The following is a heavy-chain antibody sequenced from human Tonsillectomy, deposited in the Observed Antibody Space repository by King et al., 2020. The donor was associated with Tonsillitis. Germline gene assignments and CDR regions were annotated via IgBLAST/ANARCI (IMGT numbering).Heavy chain of an antibody. Sequence: QLVQSGPKLKKPGASVRVSCKTSGYTFTTYGISWVRQAPGQGLEWMGWISTYNGDTNYAQNLQGRVTMTTDTSTTTVYMELRSLRSDDTAVYYCAREGELGPFDNWGQGTLVTVSS. CDR2: ISTYNGDT. CDR3: AREGELGPFDN. J-gene: IGHJ4*02. V-gene: IGHV1-18*04. CDR1: GYTFTTYG. D-gene: IGHD1-26*01.